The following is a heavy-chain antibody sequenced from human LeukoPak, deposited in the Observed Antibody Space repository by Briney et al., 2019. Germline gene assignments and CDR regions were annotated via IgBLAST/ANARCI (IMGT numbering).Heavy chain of an antibody. J-gene: IGHJ4*02. CDR2: ISAYNGNT. CDR3: ARDKIGYDILTGYYGMGVFDY. Sequence: ASVKVSCKASGYTFTSYGISWVRQAPGQGLEWMGWISAYNGNTNYAQKLQGKVTMTTDTSTSTAYMELRSLRSDDTAVYYCARDKIGYDILTGYYGMGVFDYWGQGTLVTVSS. D-gene: IGHD3-9*01. V-gene: IGHV1-18*01. CDR1: GYTFTSYG.